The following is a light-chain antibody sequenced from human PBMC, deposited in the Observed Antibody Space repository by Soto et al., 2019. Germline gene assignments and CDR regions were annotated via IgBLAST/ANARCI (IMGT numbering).Light chain of an antibody. CDR3: QSYYKRLTAYV. CDR1: SSSIGAGYE. J-gene: IGLJ1*01. V-gene: IGLV1-40*01. Sequence: QSALTQPPSVSGAPGQRVTISCSGTSSSIGAGYEVHWYHQLPGTAPKLVVSGNGNRPSGVPDRLSASKSGTSASLAITGLKAQDQGHYYCQSYYKRLTAYVFLTGSKGTV. CDR2: GNG.